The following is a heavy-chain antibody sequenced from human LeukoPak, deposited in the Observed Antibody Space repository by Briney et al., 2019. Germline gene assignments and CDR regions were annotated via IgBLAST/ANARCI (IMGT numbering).Heavy chain of an antibody. CDR3: ARIQVPIAVAGTAYFDY. J-gene: IGHJ4*02. CDR2: INPNSGGT. CDR1: GYTFTGYY. D-gene: IGHD6-19*01. V-gene: IGHV1-2*06. Sequence: ASVKVSYKASGYTFTGYYMHWVRQAPGQGLEWMARINPNSGGTNYAQKFQGRVTMTRDTSISTAYMELSRLRSDDTAVYYCARIQVPIAVAGTAYFDYWGQGTLVTVSS.